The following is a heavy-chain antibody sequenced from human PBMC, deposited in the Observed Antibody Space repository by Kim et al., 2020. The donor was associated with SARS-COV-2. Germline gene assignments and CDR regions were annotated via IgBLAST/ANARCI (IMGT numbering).Heavy chain of an antibody. CDR1: GGSISSYY. V-gene: IGHV4-59*01. CDR2: IYYSGST. J-gene: IGHJ2*01. CDR3: ARDAGIVGATEYFDL. D-gene: IGHD1-26*01. Sequence: SETLSLTCTVSGGSISSYYWSWIRQPPGKGLEWIGYIYYSGSTNYNPSLKSRVTISVDTSKNQFSLKLSSVTAADTAVYYCARDAGIVGATEYFDLWGRGTLVTVSS.